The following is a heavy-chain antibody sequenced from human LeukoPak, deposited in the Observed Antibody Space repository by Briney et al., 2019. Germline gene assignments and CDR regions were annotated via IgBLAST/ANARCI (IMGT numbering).Heavy chain of an antibody. J-gene: IGHJ3*02. D-gene: IGHD1-26*01. Sequence: GGALRLSCAASGLTFTNAWMSGGREAPGEGRGWGGRNKSKTDGETTHYGADVKGRFLLSRDDSINTLYLQMTGLQIQDTAVYYCITDPGFWEPIWGQGTIVTVSS. CDR1: GLTFTNAW. CDR2: NKSKTDGETT. CDR3: ITDPGFWEPI. V-gene: IGHV3-15*01.